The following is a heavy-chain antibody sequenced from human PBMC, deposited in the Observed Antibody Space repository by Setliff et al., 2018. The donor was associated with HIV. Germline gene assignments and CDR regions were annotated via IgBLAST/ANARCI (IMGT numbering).Heavy chain of an antibody. CDR2: IYTSGST. Sequence: KPSETLSLTCTVSGGSISSGSYYWSWIRQPAGKGLEWIGHIYTSGSTNYNPSLKSRVTIPLDTSENQFSLNLNSVTAADTAVYYCAKKGNGDYHFDYWGQGTLVTVSS. D-gene: IGHD4-17*01. CDR3: AKKGNGDYHFDY. CDR1: GGSISSGSYY. J-gene: IGHJ4*02. V-gene: IGHV4-61*09.